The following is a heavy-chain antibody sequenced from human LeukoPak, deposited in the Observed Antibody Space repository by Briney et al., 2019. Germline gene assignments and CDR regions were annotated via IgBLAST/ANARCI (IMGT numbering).Heavy chain of an antibody. CDR2: ISAYNGDT. J-gene: IGHJ5*02. Sequence: GASVKVSCKASGYTFTSYGISWVRQAPGQGLEWMGWISAYNGDTNYAQKLQGRVTMTTDTSTSTAYMELRSLRSDDTAVYYCARDDSPGLPGWFDPWGQGTLVTVSS. CDR1: GYTFTSYG. V-gene: IGHV1-18*01. D-gene: IGHD5-18*01. CDR3: ARDDSPGLPGWFDP.